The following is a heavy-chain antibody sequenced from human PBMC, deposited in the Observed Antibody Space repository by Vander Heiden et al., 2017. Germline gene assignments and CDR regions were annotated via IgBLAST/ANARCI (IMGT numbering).Heavy chain of an antibody. J-gene: IGHJ4*02. CDR1: GFSFSHYN. CDR2: ISSGSSYI. Sequence: EVQLVESGGGLVMPGGSLRIFCAAPGFSFSHYNMNWVRRAPGKGLEWVSAISSGSSYIDYGESVKGRFTISRDNAKDSVFLEMNDLRVEDTAVYFCTRACGGDCLSEFAFDSWGQGTLVTVSS. D-gene: IGHD2-21*02. V-gene: IGHV3-21*03. CDR3: TRACGGDCLSEFAFDS.